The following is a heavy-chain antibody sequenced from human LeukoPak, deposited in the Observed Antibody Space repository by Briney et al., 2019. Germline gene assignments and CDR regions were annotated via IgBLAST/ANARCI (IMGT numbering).Heavy chain of an antibody. Sequence: GASVRVSCKASGYTFTGYYMHWVRQAPGQGLEWMGWINPNSGGTNYAQKFQGRVTMTRDTSISTAYMELSRPRSDDTAVYYCARDRSLRYQFDDSSGCFDYWGQGTLVTVSS. CDR2: INPNSGGT. CDR3: ARDRSLRYQFDDSSGCFDY. V-gene: IGHV1-2*02. D-gene: IGHD3-22*01. J-gene: IGHJ4*02. CDR1: GYTFTGYY.